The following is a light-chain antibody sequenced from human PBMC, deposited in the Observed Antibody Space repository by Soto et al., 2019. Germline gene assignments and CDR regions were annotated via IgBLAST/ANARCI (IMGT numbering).Light chain of an antibody. V-gene: IGLV1-40*01. CDR2: DNT. J-gene: IGLJ1*01. Sequence: QSVLTQPPSVSGAPGQRVTISCTGSSSNIGAGYDVHWYQQLPGTAPKLLIYDNTNRPSGVPDRFSGSKSGTLASLAITGLQAEDEADYYCQSYDRSLSGSRVFGTGTKLTVL. CDR1: SSNIGAGYD. CDR3: QSYDRSLSGSRV.